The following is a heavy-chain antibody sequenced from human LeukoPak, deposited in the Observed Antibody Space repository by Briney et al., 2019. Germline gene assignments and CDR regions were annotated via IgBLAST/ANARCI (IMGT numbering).Heavy chain of an antibody. D-gene: IGHD1-26*01. Sequence: ASVKVSCKASGYTFSGYYMHWVRQAPGQGLEWMGWINPNSGGTNIAQKFQGRVTMTRDTSISTAYMELSRLRSDDTAVYYCATTGSTSTRRHDAFDIWGQGTMVTVSS. CDR2: INPNSGGT. J-gene: IGHJ3*02. CDR3: ATTGSTSTRRHDAFDI. CDR1: GYTFSGYY. V-gene: IGHV1-2*02.